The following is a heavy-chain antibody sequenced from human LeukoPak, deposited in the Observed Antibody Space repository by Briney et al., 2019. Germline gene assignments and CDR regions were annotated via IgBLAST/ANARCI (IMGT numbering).Heavy chain of an antibody. J-gene: IGHJ3*02. CDR3: AKDRHRRVGATTGAFDI. V-gene: IGHV3-23*01. D-gene: IGHD1-26*01. CDR1: GFTFSSYA. Sequence: GGSLRLSCAASGFTFSSYAMSWVRQAPGKGPEWVSAISGSGGSTYYADSVKGRFTISRDNSKNTLYLQMNSLRAEDTAVYYCAKDRHRRVGATTGAFDIWGQGTMVTVSS. CDR2: ISGSGGST.